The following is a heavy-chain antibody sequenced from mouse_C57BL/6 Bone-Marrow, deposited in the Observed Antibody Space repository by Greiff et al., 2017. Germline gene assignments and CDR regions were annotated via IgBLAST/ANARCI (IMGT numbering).Heavy chain of an antibody. CDR3: ARGDYEEFAY. CDR2: IGPSDSYT. J-gene: IGHJ3*01. CDR1: GYTFTSYW. V-gene: IGHV1-69*01. D-gene: IGHD2-4*01. Sequence: QVQLQQPGAELVMPGASVKLSCKASGYTFTSYWMHWVKQRPGQGLEWIGEIGPSDSYTNYNQKFKGKSTLTVDKSSSTAYMQLSSLTSEDSAVYYFARGDYEEFAYWGQGTLVTVSA.